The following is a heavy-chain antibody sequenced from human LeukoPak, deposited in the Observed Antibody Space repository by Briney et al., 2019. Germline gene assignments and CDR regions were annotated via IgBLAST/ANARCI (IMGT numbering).Heavy chain of an antibody. CDR2: MNPNSGNT. CDR3: ARKAGIPRSYYYYYYMDV. Sequence: ASVKVSCKASGYTFTSYDINWVRQATGQGLEWMGWMNPNSGNTGYAQKFQGRVTMTRNTSISTAYMELSSLRSEDTAVYYCARKAGIPRSYYYYYYMDVWGKGTTVTVSS. D-gene: IGHD3-10*01. CDR1: GYTFTSYD. J-gene: IGHJ6*03. V-gene: IGHV1-8*01.